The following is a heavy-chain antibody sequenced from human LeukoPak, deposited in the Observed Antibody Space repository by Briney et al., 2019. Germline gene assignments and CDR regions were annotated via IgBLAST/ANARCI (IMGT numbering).Heavy chain of an antibody. D-gene: IGHD2-2*01. CDR1: GYTFGGYY. J-gene: IGHJ6*03. V-gene: IGHV1-18*04. CDR3: AREVVVPAADYYYYYYYMDV. Sequence: ASVKVSCKASGYTFGGYYMHWVRQAPGQGLEWMGWISAYNGNTNYAQKLQGRVTMTTDTSTSTAYMELRSLRSDDTAVYYCAREVVVPAADYYYYYYYMDVWGKGTTVTISS. CDR2: ISAYNGNT.